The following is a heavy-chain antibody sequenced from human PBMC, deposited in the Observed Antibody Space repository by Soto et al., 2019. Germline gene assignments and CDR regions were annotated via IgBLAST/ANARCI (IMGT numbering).Heavy chain of an antibody. V-gene: IGHV5-51*01. CDR2: IYPGDSDT. D-gene: IGHD5-12*01. CDR1: GYSFTSYW. CDR3: ARSEWLRNYYYGMDV. Sequence: TISCKGSGYSFTSYWIGWVRQMPGKGLEWMGIIYPGDSDTRYSPSFQGQVTISADKSISTAYLQWSSLKASDTAMYYCARSEWLRNYYYGMDVGGQGTTVTGSS. J-gene: IGHJ6*02.